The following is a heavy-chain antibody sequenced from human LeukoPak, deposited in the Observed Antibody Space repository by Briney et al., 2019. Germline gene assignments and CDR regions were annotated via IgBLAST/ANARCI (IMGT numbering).Heavy chain of an antibody. CDR3: ARDIVVVPVRYGMDV. Sequence: ASVKVSCKASGYTFTSYGISWGRQAPGQGLEWMGWISAYNGNTNYAQKLQGRVTMTTDTSTSTAYMELRSLRSDDTAVYYCARDIVVVPVRYGMDVWGKGTTVTVSS. V-gene: IGHV1-18*04. CDR1: GYTFTSYG. CDR2: ISAYNGNT. D-gene: IGHD2-2*01. J-gene: IGHJ6*04.